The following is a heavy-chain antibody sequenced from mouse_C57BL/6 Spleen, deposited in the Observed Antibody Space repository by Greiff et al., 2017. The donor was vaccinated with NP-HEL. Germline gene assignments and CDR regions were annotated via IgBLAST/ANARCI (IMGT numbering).Heavy chain of an antibody. V-gene: IGHV1-81*01. CDR3: ARWGLLRSDGGTY. J-gene: IGHJ3*01. Sequence: QVQLQQSGAELARPGASVKLSCKASGYTFTSYGISWVKQRTGQGLEWIGEIYPRSGNTYYNEKFKGKATLTADKSSSTAYMELRSLTSEDSAVYFCARWGLLRSDGGTYWGQGTLVTVSA. D-gene: IGHD1-1*01. CDR2: IYPRSGNT. CDR1: GYTFTSYG.